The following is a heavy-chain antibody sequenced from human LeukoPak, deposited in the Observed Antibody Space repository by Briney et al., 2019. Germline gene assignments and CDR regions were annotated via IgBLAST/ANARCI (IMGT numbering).Heavy chain of an antibody. J-gene: IGHJ5*02. Sequence: SETLSLTCTVSGGSISSYCWSWIRRPPGKGLEWIGYIYYSGSTNYNPSLKSRVTISVDTSKNQFSLKLSSVTAADTAVYYCARGLGATGWFDPWGQGTLVTVSS. CDR2: IYYSGST. CDR3: ARGLGATGWFDP. D-gene: IGHD1-26*01. V-gene: IGHV4-59*01. CDR1: GGSISSYC.